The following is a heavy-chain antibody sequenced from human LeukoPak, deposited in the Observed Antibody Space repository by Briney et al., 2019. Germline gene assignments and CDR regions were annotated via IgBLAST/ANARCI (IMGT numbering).Heavy chain of an antibody. CDR2: IYYSGST. V-gene: IGHV4-59*01. D-gene: IGHD3/OR15-3a*01. J-gene: IGHJ5*02. Sequence: SETLSLTCTVSGGSISGYNWSWIRQPPRKGLEWIGYIYYSGSTNYNPSLKSRVTISVDTSKNQFSLKLSSVTAADTAVYYCARERGPVDSSWIDPWGQGTLVTVSS. CDR1: GGSISGYN. CDR3: ARERGPVDSSWIDP.